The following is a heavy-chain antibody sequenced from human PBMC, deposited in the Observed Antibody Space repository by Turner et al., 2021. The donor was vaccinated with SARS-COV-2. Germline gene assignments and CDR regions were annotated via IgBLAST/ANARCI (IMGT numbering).Heavy chain of an antibody. J-gene: IGHJ4*02. CDR1: GYTFTAYY. CDR2: INPNSGDT. D-gene: IGHD6-13*01. CDR3: ARVYSSSWEYYFDY. Sequence: QAQLVQSGAEGKKPGASVKAPCRASGYTFTAYYMHWVRQAPGQGLEWMGWINPNSGDTNDAQKFQGRVTMTRNTSISTAYMELSRLKADDTAVYYCARVYSSSWEYYFDYWGQGTLVTVSS. V-gene: IGHV1-2*02.